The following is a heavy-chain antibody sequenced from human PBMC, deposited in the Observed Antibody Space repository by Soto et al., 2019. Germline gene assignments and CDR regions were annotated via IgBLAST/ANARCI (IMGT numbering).Heavy chain of an antibody. V-gene: IGHV3-21*01. J-gene: IGHJ5*02. CDR3: ARETVAAPINWFDP. Sequence: EVQLVESGGGLVKPGGSLRLSCAAYGFTFSSYSMNWVRQAPGKGLEWVSSISSSSSYIYYADSVKGRFTISRDNAKNSLYLQMNSLRAEDTAVYYCARETVAAPINWFDPWGQGTLVTVSS. CDR1: GFTFSSYS. CDR2: ISSSSSYI. D-gene: IGHD6-13*01.